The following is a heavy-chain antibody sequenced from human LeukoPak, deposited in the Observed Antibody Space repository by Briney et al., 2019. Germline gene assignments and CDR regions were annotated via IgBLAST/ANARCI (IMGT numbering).Heavy chain of an antibody. D-gene: IGHD2-2*01. J-gene: IGHJ4*02. V-gene: IGHV3-21*04. CDR2: ISSSSSYI. CDR3: AKRGCSSTSCSIRY. Sequence: PGGSLRLSCAASGFTFSSYSMNWVRQAPGKRLEWVSSISSSSSYIYYADSVKGRFTISRDNSKNTLYLQMNSLRAEDTAVYYCAKRGCSSTSCSIRYWGQGTLVTVSS. CDR1: GFTFSSYS.